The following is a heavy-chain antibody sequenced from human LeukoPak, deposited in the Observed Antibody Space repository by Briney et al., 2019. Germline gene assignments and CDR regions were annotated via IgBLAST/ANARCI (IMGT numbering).Heavy chain of an antibody. CDR2: IIPIFGTA. CDR1: GATFSSYA. Sequence: ASVKVSCKASGATFSSYAISWVRQAPGQGLEWMGRIIPIFGTANYAQKFQGRVTITTDESTSTAYMELSSLRSEDTAVYYCAWGRYYYYYMDVWGKGTTVTVSS. CDR3: AWGRYYYYYMDV. D-gene: IGHD3-16*01. V-gene: IGHV1-69*05. J-gene: IGHJ6*03.